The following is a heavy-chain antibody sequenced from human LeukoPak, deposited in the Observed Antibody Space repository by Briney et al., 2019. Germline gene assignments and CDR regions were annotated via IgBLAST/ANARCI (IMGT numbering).Heavy chain of an antibody. CDR3: ARILSSAWGELGY. CDR2: INPNPSGGST. V-gene: IGHV1-46*01. Sequence: ASVKVSCKASGYTFTSYYMHWVRQAPGQGLEWVAIINPNPSGGSTSYAQKFQGRVTMTRDMSTSTVYMEVSSLRSEDTAVHYCARILSSAWGELGYWGQGNLVTVSS. D-gene: IGHD6-19*01. J-gene: IGHJ4*02. CDR1: GYTFTSYY.